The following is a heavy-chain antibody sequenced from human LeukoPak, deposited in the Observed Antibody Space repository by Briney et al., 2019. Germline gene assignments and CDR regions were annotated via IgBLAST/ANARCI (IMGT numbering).Heavy chain of an antibody. CDR1: GVIFSNYW. Sequence: GGSLRLSCAASGVIFSNYWMHWVRQAPGKGLVWVSRINRDGSSTSYADSVKGRFTISRDSAKNSLYLQMNSLRAEDTAVYYCARDLYYGSGNRYWGQGTLVTVSS. V-gene: IGHV3-74*01. D-gene: IGHD3-10*01. CDR2: INRDGSST. CDR3: ARDLYYGSGNRY. J-gene: IGHJ4*02.